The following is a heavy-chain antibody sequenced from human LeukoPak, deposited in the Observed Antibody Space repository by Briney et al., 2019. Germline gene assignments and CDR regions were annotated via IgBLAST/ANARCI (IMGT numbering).Heavy chain of an antibody. J-gene: IGHJ4*02. CDR2: ISGSGGST. CDR3: AKDLPAFLYYYDSSVDY. V-gene: IGHV3-23*01. D-gene: IGHD3-22*01. Sequence: QPGGSLRLSCAASGFTFSSYAMSWVRQAPGKGLEWVSAISGSGGSTYYADSVKGRFTISRDNSKNTLYLQMNSLRAEDTAVYYCAKDLPAFLYYYDSSVDYWGQGTLVTVSS. CDR1: GFTFSSYA.